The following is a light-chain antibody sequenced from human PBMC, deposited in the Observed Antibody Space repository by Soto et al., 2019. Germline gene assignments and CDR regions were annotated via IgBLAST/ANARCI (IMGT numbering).Light chain of an antibody. V-gene: IGKV1-5*01. CDR3: QQLNGSPWT. J-gene: IGKJ1*01. Sequence: DIQMTQPPSTLSASVGDRVTITCRASQSISSWLAWYQQKPGTAPKLLIYGASTLQSGVPSRFSGSRSGTDYTLTIASLQPEDFATYYCQQLNGSPWTFGQGTKVDIK. CDR1: QSISSW. CDR2: GAS.